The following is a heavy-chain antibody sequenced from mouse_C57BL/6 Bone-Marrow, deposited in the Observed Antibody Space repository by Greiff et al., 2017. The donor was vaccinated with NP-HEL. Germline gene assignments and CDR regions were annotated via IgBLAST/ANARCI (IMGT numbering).Heavy chain of an antibody. D-gene: IGHD2-3*01. CDR1: GYTFPSYW. V-gene: IGHV1-55*01. Sequence: VQLQQPGAELVKPGASVKMSCKASGYTFPSYWITWVKQRPGPGLEWFGVISPGLGSTNYNEKFKSKATLTVDTSSSTAYRQLSSLTSEDAAVYYCAKGDGYSAWFAYWGQGTLVTVSA. J-gene: IGHJ3*01. CDR2: ISPGLGST. CDR3: AKGDGYSAWFAY.